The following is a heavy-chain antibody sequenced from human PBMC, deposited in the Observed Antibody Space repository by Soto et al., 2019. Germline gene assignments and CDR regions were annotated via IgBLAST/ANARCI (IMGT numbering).Heavy chain of an antibody. CDR1: GFTFSTYW. V-gene: IGHV3-74*01. CDR2: INTDESST. D-gene: IGHD5-12*01. CDR3: VRDRGYSGYDN. Sequence: GGSLRLSCAASGFTFSTYWMHWVRQAPGKGLVWVSRINTDESSTTYADSLKGRFTISRDNAKNTPYLQMNSLRAEDTAVYYCVRDRGYSGYDNWGQGTLVTVSS. J-gene: IGHJ4*02.